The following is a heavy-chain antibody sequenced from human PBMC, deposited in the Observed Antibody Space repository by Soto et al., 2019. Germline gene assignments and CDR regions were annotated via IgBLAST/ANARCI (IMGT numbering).Heavy chain of an antibody. D-gene: IGHD2-2*01. CDR2: ISGSSDNI. J-gene: IGHJ5*02. Sequence: GGSLRLSCAASGFTFSDYFMSWIRQAPGKGLEWVSFISGSSDNIKYADSVKGRFTISRDNAKNSLYLQMNSLRAEDTAVYYCVRDSARIVVVPRVDGDNWLDPWGQGTPVTV. CDR3: VRDSARIVVVPRVDGDNWLDP. V-gene: IGHV3-11*06. CDR1: GFTFSDYF.